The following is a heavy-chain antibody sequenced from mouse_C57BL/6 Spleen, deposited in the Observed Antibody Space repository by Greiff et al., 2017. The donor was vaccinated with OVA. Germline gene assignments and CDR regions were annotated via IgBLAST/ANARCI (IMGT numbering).Heavy chain of an antibody. CDR2: INPSSGYT. CDR1: GYTFTSYT. D-gene: IGHD2-3*01. V-gene: IGHV1-4*01. J-gene: IGHJ4*01. CDR3: ARGTWLLREDAMDY. Sequence: VQLQQSGAELARPGASVKMSCKASGYTFTSYTMHWVKQRPGQGLEWIGYINPSSGYTKYNQKFKDKATLTADKSSSTAYMQLSSLTSEDSAVYYCARGTWLLREDAMDYWGQGTSVTVSS.